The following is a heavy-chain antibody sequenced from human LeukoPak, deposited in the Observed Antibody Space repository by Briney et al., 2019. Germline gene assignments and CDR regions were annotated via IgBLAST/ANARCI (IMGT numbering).Heavy chain of an antibody. V-gene: IGHV4-34*01. CDR3: ARLADGYLDY. J-gene: IGHJ4*02. CDR1: GGSFSGYY. Sequence: NASETLSLTCAVYGGSFSGYYWSWIRQPPGKGLEWIGEINHSGSTNYNPSLKSRVTISVDTSKNQFSLKLSSVTAADTAVYYCARLADGYLDYWGQGTLVTVSS. D-gene: IGHD5-24*01. CDR2: INHSGST.